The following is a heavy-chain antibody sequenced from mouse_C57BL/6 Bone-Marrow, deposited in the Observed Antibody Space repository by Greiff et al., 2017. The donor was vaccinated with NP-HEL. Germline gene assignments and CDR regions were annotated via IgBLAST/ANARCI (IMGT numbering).Heavy chain of an antibody. CDR2: IYPGDGDA. V-gene: IGHV1-80*01. Sequence: QVQLQQSGAELVKPGASVKISCKASGYAFSSYWMNWVKQRPGKGLEWIGQIYPGDGDANYNGKFKGKATLTADKSSSSAYMQLSSLTSEDSAVYFCAREENWEGGDYWGQGTTRTVSS. J-gene: IGHJ2*01. CDR1: GYAFSSYW. CDR3: AREENWEGGDY. D-gene: IGHD4-1*01.